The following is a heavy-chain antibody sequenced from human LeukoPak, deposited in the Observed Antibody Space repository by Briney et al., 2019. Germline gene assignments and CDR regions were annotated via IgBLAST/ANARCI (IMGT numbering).Heavy chain of an antibody. CDR3: AKIAGTYSPDY. CDR2: IGSSGTYT. CDR1: GFYFSDYY. D-gene: IGHD1-26*01. Sequence: GGSLRLSCAASGFYFSDYYMTWIRQAPGKGLEWVSYIGSSGTYTNYADSVKGRFTISRDNAKKSLYLQMNSLSAEDTAVYYCAKIAGTYSPDYWGQGTLVTVSS. J-gene: IGHJ4*02. V-gene: IGHV3-11*06.